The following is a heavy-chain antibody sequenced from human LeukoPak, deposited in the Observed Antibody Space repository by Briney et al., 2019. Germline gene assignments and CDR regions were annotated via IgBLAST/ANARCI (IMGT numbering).Heavy chain of an antibody. CDR2: IGTGDDT. Sequence: PGGSLRLSCAASGFTFSTYDMHWVRQVTGKGLEWVSAIGTGDDTYYLGSVKGRFTIYRENAKNVLYLQMSSLRAEDTAVYYCAREIRETVVTRHYYYGIDVWGQGTTVTVSS. CDR1: GFTFSTYD. V-gene: IGHV3-13*01. D-gene: IGHD2-15*01. CDR3: AREIRETVVTRHYYYGIDV. J-gene: IGHJ6*02.